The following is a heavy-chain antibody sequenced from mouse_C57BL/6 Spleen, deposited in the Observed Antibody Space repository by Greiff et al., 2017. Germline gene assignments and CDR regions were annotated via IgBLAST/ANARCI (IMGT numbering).Heavy chain of an antibody. CDR1: GFTFSDYG. V-gene: IGHV5-17*01. Sequence: EVKLMESGGGLVKPGGSLKLSCAASGFTFSDYGMHWVRQAPEKGLEWVAYISRGSSTIYYADTVKGRSTFSRDNAKNTLFLEMTSLRSEDTAMYYCARRVKLRGYFDYWGQGTTLTVSS. D-gene: IGHD1-1*01. J-gene: IGHJ2*01. CDR3: ARRVKLRGYFDY. CDR2: ISRGSSTI.